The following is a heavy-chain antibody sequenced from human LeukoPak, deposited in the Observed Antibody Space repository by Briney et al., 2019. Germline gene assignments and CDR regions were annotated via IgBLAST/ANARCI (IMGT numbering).Heavy chain of an antibody. CDR3: ARAPHYEGVDY. Sequence: GGSLRLSCAASGFTFSSFGMNWVRQAPGKGLVWVSRINSDGSSTSYADSVKGRFTISRDNAKNTLYLQMNSLRAEDTAVYYCARAPHYEGVDYWGQGTLVTVSS. CDR1: GFTFSSFG. CDR2: INSDGSST. D-gene: IGHD4-17*01. V-gene: IGHV3-74*01. J-gene: IGHJ4*02.